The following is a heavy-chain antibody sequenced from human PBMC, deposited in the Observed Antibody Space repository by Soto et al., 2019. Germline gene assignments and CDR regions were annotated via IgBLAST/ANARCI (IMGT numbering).Heavy chain of an antibody. V-gene: IGHV3-23*01. Sequence: EVQLLESGGGLVQPGGSLRLSCAASGFTFSSYAMSWVRQAPGKGLEWVSAISGSGGSTDYAGSVKGRFTISGDNSKTPLYLQMNSLRAEDTAVYHCAPNLWFAELYYWGQGTLVTVSS. CDR1: GFTFSSYA. D-gene: IGHD3-10*01. CDR2: ISGSGGST. CDR3: APNLWFAELYY. J-gene: IGHJ4*02.